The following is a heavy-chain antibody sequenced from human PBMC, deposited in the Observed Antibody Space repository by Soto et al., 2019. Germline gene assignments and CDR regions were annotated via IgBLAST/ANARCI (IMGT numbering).Heavy chain of an antibody. CDR2: IWHNGKNK. V-gene: IGHV3-33*04. J-gene: IGHJ4*02. CDR1: GFAFSNFG. CDR3: ARGRGQDEAMDY. Sequence: QVQVVESGGGVVQPGRSLRLSCATSGFAFSNFGMHWVRQVPGKGLEWVAVIWHNGKNKDYADYAKGRFTISRDNSKNILYLEMNSLRVADTAIYYCARGRGQDEAMDYWGQGTLVTVSS.